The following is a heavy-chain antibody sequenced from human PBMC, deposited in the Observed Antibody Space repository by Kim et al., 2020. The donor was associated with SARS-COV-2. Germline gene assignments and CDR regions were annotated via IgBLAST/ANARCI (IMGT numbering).Heavy chain of an antibody. CDR3: AREGRVSTVTQAPAEERRYDYYGMDV. J-gene: IGHJ6*02. CDR2: ISAHSVKT. V-gene: IGHV1-18*01. CDR1: GYTFPTYG. Sequence: ASVKVSCKASGYTFPTYGISWVRQAPGEGLEWMGWISAHSVKTNNAQNLQGRVTMTTDTSTSTAYMELRSLRSDDTAVYYCAREGRVSTVTQAPAEERRYDYYGMDVWGQGTTVTVSS. D-gene: IGHD4-17*01.